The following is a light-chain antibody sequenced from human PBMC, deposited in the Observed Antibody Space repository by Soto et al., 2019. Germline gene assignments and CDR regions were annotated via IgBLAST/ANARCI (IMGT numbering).Light chain of an antibody. Sequence: DIQMTQSPSSLSASVGDRVTITCRASQTIDTYLNWYQQSPGKAPKLLIFAASTLQNGVPPRFSGSGSGTEFTLTINSLQPEDFATYYFQQSTGIPYTFGQGTKLEIK. J-gene: IGKJ2*01. CDR2: AAS. CDR3: QQSTGIPYT. CDR1: QTIDTY. V-gene: IGKV1-39*01.